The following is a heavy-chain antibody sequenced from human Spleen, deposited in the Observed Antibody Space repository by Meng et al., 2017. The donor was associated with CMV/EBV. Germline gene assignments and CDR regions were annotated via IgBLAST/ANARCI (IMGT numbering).Heavy chain of an antibody. Sequence: ASVQVSCKASGYTFTSYGISWVRQAPGQGLEWMGWISAYNGNTSYAQKLQGRVTMTTNTSESTAYMEPRSLRSDDTAVYYWARDNTRKVGATYAFDIWGQGTMVTVSS. CDR2: ISAYNGNT. J-gene: IGHJ3*02. D-gene: IGHD1-26*01. V-gene: IGHV1-18*01. CDR1: GYTFTSYG. CDR3: ARDNTRKVGATYAFDI.